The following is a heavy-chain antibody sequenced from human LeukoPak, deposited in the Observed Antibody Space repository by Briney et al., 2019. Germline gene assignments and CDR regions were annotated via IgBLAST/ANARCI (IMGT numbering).Heavy chain of an antibody. D-gene: IGHD1-20*01. CDR3: ARDNWIEAHYFDY. J-gene: IGHJ4*02. V-gene: IGHV3-48*04. CDR1: GFTFSDYS. Sequence: LGGSLRLSCTASGFTFSDYSMNWVRQAPGKGLEWVSNISRGSRTIYYSDSVKGRFTISRDNAKNSLYLQMNSLRAEDTAVYYCARDNWIEAHYFDYWGQGTLVTVSS. CDR2: ISRGSRTI.